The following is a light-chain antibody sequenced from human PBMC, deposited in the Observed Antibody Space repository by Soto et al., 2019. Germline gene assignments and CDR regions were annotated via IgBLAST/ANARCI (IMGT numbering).Light chain of an antibody. V-gene: IGLV1-44*01. CDR3: AWWGNNVNGPGV. CDR2: SNE. J-gene: IGLJ3*02. Sequence: QAVVTQPPSASVPPGQRVTISCSGSGSTIGSNTVDWYQQLPATAPKLLIYSNEQPPLGVPDRFSVSRSGTSASLAITGLQPDEEGIYYCAWWGNNVNGPGVFGGGTKLTVL. CDR1: GSTIGSNT.